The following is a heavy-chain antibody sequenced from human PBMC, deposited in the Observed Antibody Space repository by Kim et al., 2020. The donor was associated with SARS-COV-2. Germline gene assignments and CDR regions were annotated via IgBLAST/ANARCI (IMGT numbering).Heavy chain of an antibody. V-gene: IGHV5-51*01. Sequence: GESLKISCKGSGYSFTNYWIAWVRQMPGKGLEWMGVIYPGDSDTRYSPSFQGQVTISADKSITTAYLQWSSLKASDTAMYYCARVVMVRGLIIKRSPYYFDYWGQGTLVTVSS. CDR2: IYPGDSDT. CDR1: GYSFTNYW. D-gene: IGHD3-10*01. J-gene: IGHJ4*02. CDR3: ARVVMVRGLIIKRSPYYFDY.